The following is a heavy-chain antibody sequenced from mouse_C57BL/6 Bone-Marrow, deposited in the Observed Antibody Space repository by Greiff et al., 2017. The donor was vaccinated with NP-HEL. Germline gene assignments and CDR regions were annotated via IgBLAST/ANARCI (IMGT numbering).Heavy chain of an antibody. CDR1: GYTFTTYP. V-gene: IGHV1-47*01. Sequence: VQLQQSGAELVKPGASVKMSCKASGYTFTTYPIEWMKQNHGNSLEWIGNFHPYNDDTKYNEKFKGKATLTVEKSSSTVYLELSRLTSDDSAVYYCARGALYYGSSSYWYFDVWGTGTTVTVSS. D-gene: IGHD1-1*01. J-gene: IGHJ1*03. CDR3: ARGALYYGSSSYWYFDV. CDR2: FHPYNDDT.